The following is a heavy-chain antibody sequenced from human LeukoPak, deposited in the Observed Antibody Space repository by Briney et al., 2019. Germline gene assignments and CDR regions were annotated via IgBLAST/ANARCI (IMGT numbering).Heavy chain of an antibody. J-gene: IGHJ4*02. V-gene: IGHV4-59*08. CDR3: ARHALASANQHLDH. Sequence: PSETLSLTCTVSGGSISSYYWIWLRQPPGKGLEGIEYIYCSGGTNYTPPLKSRVTISVDTSKKTLSLKVTSVTAADTAVYYCARHALASANQHLDHWGQGTLVTVSS. CDR2: IYCSGGT. D-gene: IGHD2-2*01. CDR1: GGSISSYY.